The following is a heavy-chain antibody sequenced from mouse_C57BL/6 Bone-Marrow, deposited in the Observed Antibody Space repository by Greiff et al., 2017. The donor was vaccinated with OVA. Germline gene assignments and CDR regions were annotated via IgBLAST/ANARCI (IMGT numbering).Heavy chain of an antibody. D-gene: IGHD3-2*02. Sequence: VQLQQPGAELVKPGASVKVSCKASGYTFTSYWMHWVKQRPGQGLEWIGRIHPSDSDTNYNQKFKGKATLTVDKSSSTAYMQLSSLTSEDSTVFYCAIWLRLRKWFAYWGQGTLVTVSA. J-gene: IGHJ3*01. CDR1: GYTFTSYW. CDR2: IHPSDSDT. CDR3: AIWLRLRKWFAY. V-gene: IGHV1-74*01.